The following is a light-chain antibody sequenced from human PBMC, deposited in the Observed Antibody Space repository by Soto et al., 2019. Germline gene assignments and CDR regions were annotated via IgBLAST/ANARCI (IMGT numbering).Light chain of an antibody. CDR1: QSVTSNF. V-gene: IGKV3-20*01. Sequence: EIVLTQSPGSLSLSPGERATLSCRASQSVTSNFLIWYQQKPGQTPRPLIYDASNRAPGIPDRFSGSGSGTHFTLTISRLEPEDFEVYYCQQYASPPFTFGQGTKLEIK. CDR3: QQYASPPFT. J-gene: IGKJ2*01. CDR2: DAS.